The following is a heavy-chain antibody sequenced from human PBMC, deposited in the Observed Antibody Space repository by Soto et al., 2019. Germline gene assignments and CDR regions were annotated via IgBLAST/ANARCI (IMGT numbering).Heavy chain of an antibody. CDR1: GGSIRSYY. J-gene: IGHJ6*02. CDR3: ARDSVDTATRSYYYYVMDV. CDR2: IYYSGST. V-gene: IGHV4-59*01. D-gene: IGHD5-18*01. Sequence: SETLSLTCTVSGGSIRSYYWSWIRQPPGKGLEWIGYIYYSGSTNYNPSLKSRVTISVDTSKSQFSLKLSSVTAADTAVYYCARDSVDTATRSYYYYVMDVWGQGTTVTVSS.